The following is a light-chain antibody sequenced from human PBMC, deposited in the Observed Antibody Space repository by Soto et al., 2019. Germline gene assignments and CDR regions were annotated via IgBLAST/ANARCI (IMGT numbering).Light chain of an antibody. V-gene: IGKV1-5*03. J-gene: IGKJ2*01. CDR2: KAS. Sequence: EIQMTQSPSTLSASVGDRVTITCRASQSISSWLAWYKQKPGKAPKLLIYKASSLASGIPSRFSGSGSGTEFTLTISSLQPDDFAIYYCQQYNNYPHTFGRGTTLEIK. CDR1: QSISSW. CDR3: QQYNNYPHT.